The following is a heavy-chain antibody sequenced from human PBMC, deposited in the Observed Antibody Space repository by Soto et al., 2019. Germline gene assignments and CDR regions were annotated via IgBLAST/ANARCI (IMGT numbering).Heavy chain of an antibody. CDR3: ARDGAGAYGLGWFDP. V-gene: IGHV4-31*03. Sequence: QVQLQESGPGLVKPSQTLSLTCTVSGDSISRGGYYWNWIRQHPRKGLEWIGYIYHSGSTNYNPSLKGRVTISVDTSKNRWSLELSSVTAADTAIYYCARDGAGAYGLGWFDPWGQGILVTVSS. D-gene: IGHD2-21*01. J-gene: IGHJ5*02. CDR1: GDSISRGGYY. CDR2: IYHSGST.